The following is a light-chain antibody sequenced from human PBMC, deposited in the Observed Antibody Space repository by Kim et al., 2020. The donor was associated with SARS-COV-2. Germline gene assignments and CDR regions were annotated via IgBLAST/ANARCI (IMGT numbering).Light chain of an antibody. Sequence: QSALTQPASVSGSPGQSITISCTGTSSDVGGYNYVSWYQQHPGKAPKLMIYDVCNRPSGVSNRFSGSKSGNTASLTISGLQAEDEADYYCSSYTSGSTWVFGGGTQLTVL. V-gene: IGLV2-14*03. CDR1: SSDVGGYNY. J-gene: IGLJ3*02. CDR3: SSYTSGSTWV. CDR2: DVC.